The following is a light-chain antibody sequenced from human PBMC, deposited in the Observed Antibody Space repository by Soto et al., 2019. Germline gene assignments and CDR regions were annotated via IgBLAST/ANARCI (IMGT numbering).Light chain of an antibody. Sequence: EIVLTQSPATLSLSPGERATLSCRASQSVSSYLAWYQQKPGQAPRLLIYDASNRATGIPARFSGSGYGTDFTLTISSLEPEDFAVYYCQQRSNWPLTFGPGPKVDIK. CDR2: DAS. CDR1: QSVSSY. CDR3: QQRSNWPLT. J-gene: IGKJ3*01. V-gene: IGKV3-11*01.